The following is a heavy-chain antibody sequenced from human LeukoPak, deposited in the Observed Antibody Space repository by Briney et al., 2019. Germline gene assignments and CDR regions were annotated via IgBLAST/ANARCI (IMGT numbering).Heavy chain of an antibody. V-gene: IGHV4-39*07. CDR2: IYYSGST. D-gene: IGHD6-6*01. J-gene: IGHJ4*02. CDR3: ARGYIAARPNPQSRALYYFDY. Sequence: SETLSLTCTVSGGSISSSSYYWGWIRQPPGKGLEWIGSIYYSGSTYYNPSLKSRVTISVDTSKNQFSLKLSSVTAADTAVYYCARGYIAARPNPQSRALYYFDYWGQGTLVTVSS. CDR1: GGSISSSSYY.